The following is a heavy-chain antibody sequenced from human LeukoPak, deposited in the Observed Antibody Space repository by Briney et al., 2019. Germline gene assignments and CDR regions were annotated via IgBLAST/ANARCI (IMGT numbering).Heavy chain of an antibody. D-gene: IGHD2/OR15-2a*01. Sequence: SETLSLTCTHPGDSISRSNPHWGCIRQAPGKGLEWIGSVVHTGSTYYNPSLKSRVTISVDSSMNKFSLKMRSVTAADTAFYYCARDLYDSTTQHHPPHFDSWGQGTLVTVSS. J-gene: IGHJ4*02. CDR2: VVHTGST. CDR3: ARDLYDSTTQHHPPHFDS. V-gene: IGHV4-39*07. CDR1: GDSISRSNPH.